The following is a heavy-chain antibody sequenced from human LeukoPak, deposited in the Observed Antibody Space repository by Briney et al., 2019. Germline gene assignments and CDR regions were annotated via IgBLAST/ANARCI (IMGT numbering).Heavy chain of an antibody. CDR1: GFTFSSYA. CDR2: ISGGGDST. V-gene: IGHV3-23*01. Sequence: GGSLRLSCAASGFTFSSYAMSWVRQAPGKGLEWVSSISGGGDSTYYADSVKGRFTISRDNSKNTLYLQMNSLRAEDTAVYYCAKDSYYGPGNYYFYFDYWGQGTLVTVSS. J-gene: IGHJ4*02. CDR3: AKDSYYGPGNYYFYFDY. D-gene: IGHD3-10*01.